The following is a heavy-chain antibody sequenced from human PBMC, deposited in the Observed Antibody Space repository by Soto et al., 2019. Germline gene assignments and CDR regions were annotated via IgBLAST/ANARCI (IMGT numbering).Heavy chain of an antibody. CDR1: GYTFTSYD. V-gene: IGHV1-8*01. Sequence: ASVKVSCKASGYTFTSYDINWVRQATGQGLEWMGWMNPNSGNTGYAQKFQGRVTMTRNTSISTAYMELSSLRSEDTAVYYCARNRGSSGWFDPWGQGTLVTVYS. CDR3: ARNRGSSGWFDP. CDR2: MNPNSGNT. D-gene: IGHD6-25*01. J-gene: IGHJ5*02.